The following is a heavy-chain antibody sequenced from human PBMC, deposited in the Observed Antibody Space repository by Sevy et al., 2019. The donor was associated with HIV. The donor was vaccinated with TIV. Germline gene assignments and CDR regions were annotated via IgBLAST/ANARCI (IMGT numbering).Heavy chain of an antibody. V-gene: IGHV4-30-2*01. J-gene: IGHJ3*01. D-gene: IGHD4-17*01. CDR2: IFHSGHT. CDR3: ARDGGTLTTPGAFDF. CDR1: GGSISSGVYS. Sequence: SETLSLTCAVSGGSISSGVYSWNWIWQPPGKGLEWIGYIFHSGHTYYNPSLKSRLTISLDMSKNQFSLKMNSVTAADTAVYYCARDGGTLTTPGAFDFWGQGTMVTVSS.